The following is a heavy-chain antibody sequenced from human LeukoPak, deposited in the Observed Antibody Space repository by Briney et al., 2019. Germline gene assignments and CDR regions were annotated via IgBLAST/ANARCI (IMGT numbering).Heavy chain of an antibody. J-gene: IGHJ4*02. V-gene: IGHV4-4*07. CDR1: GGSISSYY. CDR3: ARGGVGGVIVPFDY. CDR2: IYSSGTT. D-gene: IGHD3-16*02. Sequence: SETLSLTCTVSGGSISSYYWSWIRQPPGKGLEWIGRIYSSGTTTYSPSLKSRVTMSVDTSKNQFSLTLSSVTAADTAVYYCARGGVGGVIVPFDYWGQGTLVTVSS.